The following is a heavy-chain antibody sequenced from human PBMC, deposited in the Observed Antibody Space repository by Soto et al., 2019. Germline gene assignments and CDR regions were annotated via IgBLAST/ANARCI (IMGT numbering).Heavy chain of an antibody. J-gene: IGHJ5*02. Sequence: QVQLVQSGAEVKKPGASVKVSCKASGYTFTRYSIHWVRQAPGQGLEWMGIINPSGGSTSYAQKFQARVTMTRDTSTSTVYMELGSLISEDTAVYYCARDPCSGASCDNWFDPWGQGTLVTVSS. CDR3: ARDPCSGASCDNWFDP. CDR2: INPSGGST. D-gene: IGHD2-15*01. CDR1: GYTFTRYS. V-gene: IGHV1-46*01.